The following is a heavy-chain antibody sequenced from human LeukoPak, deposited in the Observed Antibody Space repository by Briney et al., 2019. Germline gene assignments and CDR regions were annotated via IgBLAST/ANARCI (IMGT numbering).Heavy chain of an antibody. J-gene: IGHJ2*01. CDR3: TKEFCGSRAACAGGSYYDF. CDR2: IGVTGDT. CDR1: GFTFSKDD. D-gene: IGHD2-15*01. V-gene: IGHV3-13*01. Sequence: GGSLRLSCAASGFTFSKDDFHWVRQAPGKGREGVAAIGVTGDTYYADSVKRRFTISREDAANSLYLQMRSLGAGHTALYYCTKEFCGSRAACAGGSYYDFWARGPLVPVSS.